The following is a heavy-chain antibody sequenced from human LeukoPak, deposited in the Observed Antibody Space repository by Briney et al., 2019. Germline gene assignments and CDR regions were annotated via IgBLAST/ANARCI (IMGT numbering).Heavy chain of an antibody. J-gene: IGHJ5*01. V-gene: IGHV1-24*01. CDR2: FVLEDGER. D-gene: IGHD6-13*01. CDR1: GYTLSELS. CDR3: ATLDLPPSTAAVAS. Sequence: ASVKVSFKVSGYTLSELSIHWVRQGPGKGLEWMAGFVLEDGERIYAQKFRGRVRVTEDTSTDTAYMELSSLRSEDTAVYYCATLDLPPSTAAVASWGQGTLVTVSS.